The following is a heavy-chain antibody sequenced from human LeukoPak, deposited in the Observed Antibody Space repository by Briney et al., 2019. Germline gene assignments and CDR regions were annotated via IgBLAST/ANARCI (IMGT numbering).Heavy chain of an antibody. J-gene: IGHJ4*02. CDR2: IYHSGST. D-gene: IGHD2-15*01. V-gene: IGHV4-38-2*02. Sequence: SETLSLTCAVSGYSISSGYYWGWIRQPPGKGLEWIGSIYHSGSTYYNPSLKSRVTISVDTFKNQFSLKLKSVTAADKAVYYCARETPSEYCSGGSWYLFDYWGQGTLVTVYS. CDR3: ARETPSEYCSGGSWYLFDY. CDR1: GYSISSGYY.